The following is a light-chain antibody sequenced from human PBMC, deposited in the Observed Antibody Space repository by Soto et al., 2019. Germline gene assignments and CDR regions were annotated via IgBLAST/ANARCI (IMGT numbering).Light chain of an antibody. V-gene: IGKV1-33*01. Sequence: MTQSPSSLSASVGDRVTITCQASQDIKNYLNWYQQKSGKAPKLLIYDASDLETGVPSRFSGSGSGTDFTFTINSLQPEDIATYYCQQYDNLPLTFGPGTKVDIK. CDR1: QDIKNY. CDR3: QQYDNLPLT. J-gene: IGKJ3*01. CDR2: DAS.